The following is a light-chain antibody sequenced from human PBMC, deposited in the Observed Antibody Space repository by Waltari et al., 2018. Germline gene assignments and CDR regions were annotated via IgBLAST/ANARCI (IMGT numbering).Light chain of an antibody. CDR2: LSS. CDR1: QSLLYRANSKNY. Sequence: QSLLYRANSKNYLAWLQLKRGQPPKLLICLSSAQASGVPARFSGGGSGTDVTLSISSPHAADVAVYYCQQYYSTPTFGGGTKVEIK. CDR3: QQYYSTPT. V-gene: IGKV4-1*01. J-gene: IGKJ4*01.